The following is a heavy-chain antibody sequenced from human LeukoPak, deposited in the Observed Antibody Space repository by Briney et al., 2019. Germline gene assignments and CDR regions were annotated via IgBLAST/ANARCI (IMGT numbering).Heavy chain of an antibody. Sequence: PGGSLRLSCAASGFIYSDYCMTWIRQAPGKGLEWLSYISSSGSTIYYADSVKGRFTISRDNAKNSLYLQMNSLRAEDTAVYYCARDQRYSYGYDNWGQGTLVTVSS. V-gene: IGHV3-11*01. CDR1: GFIYSDYC. CDR2: ISSSGSTI. J-gene: IGHJ4*02. CDR3: ARDQRYSYGYDN. D-gene: IGHD5-18*01.